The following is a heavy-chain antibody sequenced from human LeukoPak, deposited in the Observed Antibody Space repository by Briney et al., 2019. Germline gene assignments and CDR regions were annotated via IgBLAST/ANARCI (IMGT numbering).Heavy chain of an antibody. CDR2: SYTSGST. CDR1: GDSISSGSYY. CDR3: AREVEAYDSSGYYFFDY. J-gene: IGHJ4*02. D-gene: IGHD3-22*01. Sequence: SQTLSLTCTVSGDSISSGSYYWRWIRQPAGKGLEWIERSYTSGSTNYNPSLKSRVTISVDTSKNQFSLKLSSVTAADTAVYYCAREVEAYDSSGYYFFDYWGQGTLVTVSS. V-gene: IGHV4-61*02.